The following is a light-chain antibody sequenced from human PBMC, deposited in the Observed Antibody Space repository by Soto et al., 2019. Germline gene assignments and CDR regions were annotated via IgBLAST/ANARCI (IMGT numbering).Light chain of an antibody. J-gene: IGLJ1*01. Sequence: QSALAQPASVSGSPGQSIAISCTGTSSDVGRYNYVSWFQQHPGKAPKLMIYDVSNRPSGVSDRFSCSKSGNTASLTISGLQAEDEADYYCSSYTSSNTFVFGTGTKVTVL. CDR2: DVS. V-gene: IGLV2-14*01. CDR1: SSDVGRYNY. CDR3: SSYTSSNTFV.